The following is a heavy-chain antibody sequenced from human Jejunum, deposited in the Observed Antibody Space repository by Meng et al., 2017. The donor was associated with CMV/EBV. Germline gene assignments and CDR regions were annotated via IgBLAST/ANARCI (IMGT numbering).Heavy chain of an antibody. J-gene: IGHJ4*02. V-gene: IGHV3-48*03. D-gene: IGHD1-26*01. CDR2: ISTSSNTV. Sequence: SGFTFTNYEMNWVRQAPGKGLEWIAYISTSSNTVYYADSVKGRFTISRDNTKQSLYLQMSSLRVEDTALYLCAQLPSFGSTAINYWGQGTLVTVSS. CDR1: GFTFTNYE. CDR3: AQLPSFGSTAINY.